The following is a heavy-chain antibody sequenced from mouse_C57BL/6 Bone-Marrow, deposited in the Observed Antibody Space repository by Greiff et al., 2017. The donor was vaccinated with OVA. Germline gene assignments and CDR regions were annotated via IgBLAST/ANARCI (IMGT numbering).Heavy chain of an antibody. CDR2: IDPSDRET. CDR3: ARGGTWFAY. V-gene: IGHV1-52*01. CDR1: GYTFTSYW. D-gene: IGHD3-3*01. J-gene: IGHJ3*01. Sequence: VQLQQPGAELVRPGSSVKLSCKASGYTFTSYWMHWVKQRPIQGLEWIGNIDPSDRETHYNQKFKDKATLTVDKSSSTAYMQLSSLTSEDSAVDYCARGGTWFAYWGQGTLVTVSA.